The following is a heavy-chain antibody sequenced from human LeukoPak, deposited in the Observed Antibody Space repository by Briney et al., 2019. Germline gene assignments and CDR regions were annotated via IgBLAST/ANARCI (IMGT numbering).Heavy chain of an antibody. Sequence: PSETLSLTCTVSGGSISSISYYWGWIRQPPGKGLEWIGSIYYSGSTYYNPSLKGRITISVDTSKNQFSLKLSSVTAADTAVYYCARRVSDPLKVDYWGQGTLVTVSS. CDR3: ARRVSDPLKVDY. V-gene: IGHV4-39*01. CDR2: IYYSGST. D-gene: IGHD3-22*01. CDR1: GGSISSISYY. J-gene: IGHJ4*02.